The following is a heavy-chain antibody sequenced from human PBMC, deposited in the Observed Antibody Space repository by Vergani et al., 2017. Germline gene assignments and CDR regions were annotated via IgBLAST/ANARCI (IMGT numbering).Heavy chain of an antibody. V-gene: IGHV3-48*04. CDR2: ISSSGSTI. D-gene: IGHD3-3*01. CDR3: ARDPPNYDFWSGSWFDP. J-gene: IGHJ5*02. Sequence: EVQLVESGGGLVQPGGSLRLSCAASGFTFSSYSMNWVRQAPGKGLEWVSYISSSGSTIYYADSVKGRFTISRDNAKNSLYLQMNSLRAEDTAVYYCARDPPNYDFWSGSWFDPWGQGTLVTVSS. CDR1: GFTFSSYS.